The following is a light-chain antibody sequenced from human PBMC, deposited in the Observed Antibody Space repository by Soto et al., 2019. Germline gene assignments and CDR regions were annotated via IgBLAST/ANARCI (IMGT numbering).Light chain of an antibody. CDR3: QQYSRYSGT. CDR2: DAS. Sequence: DIQMTQSPSTLSASVGDRVTITCRASQSISSWLAWYQQKPGKAPKLLIYDASSLESGGPSRFSGSGSGTEFTLTISSLQPDDFATYYCQQYSRYSGTFGQGTKVEIK. CDR1: QSISSW. J-gene: IGKJ1*01. V-gene: IGKV1-5*01.